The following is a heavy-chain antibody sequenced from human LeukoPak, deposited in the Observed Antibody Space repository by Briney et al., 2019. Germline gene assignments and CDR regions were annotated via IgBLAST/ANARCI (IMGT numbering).Heavy chain of an antibody. D-gene: IGHD7-27*01. CDR2: IIPIFGTA. CDR1: GGTFSSYA. V-gene: IGHV1-69*13. J-gene: IGHJ3*02. Sequence: ASVKVSCKASGGTFSSYAISWVRQAPGQGLEWMGGIIPIFGTANYAQKFQGRVTITADESTSTAYMELSSLRSEDTAVYCCARPTNWGSGAPDAFDIWGQGAMVTVSS. CDR3: ARPTNWGSGAPDAFDI.